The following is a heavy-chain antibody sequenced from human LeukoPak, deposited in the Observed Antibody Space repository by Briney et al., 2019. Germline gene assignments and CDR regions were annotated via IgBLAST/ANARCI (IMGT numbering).Heavy chain of an antibody. CDR1: GYSISSSNW. CDR3: ARIARIVATPENTNYYYYMDV. J-gene: IGHJ6*03. D-gene: IGHD5-12*01. V-gene: IGHV4-28*05. CDR2: IYYSGSI. Sequence: SETLSLTCAVSGYSISSSNWWGWIRQPPGKGLEWIGYIYYSGSIYYNPSLKSRVTMSVDTSKNQFSLKLSSVTAVDTAVYYCARIARIVATPENTNYYYYMDVWGKGTTVTVSS.